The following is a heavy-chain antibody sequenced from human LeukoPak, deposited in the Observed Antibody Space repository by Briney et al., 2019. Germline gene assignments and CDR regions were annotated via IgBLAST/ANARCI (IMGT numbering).Heavy chain of an antibody. Sequence: ASVKVSCKVSGYTLTELSMHWVRQAPGKGLEWMGGFDPEDGETIYAQKFQGRVTMTEDTSTDTAYMELRSLRSEDTAVYYCATAGSEYSGYDFGYWGQGTLVTVSS. CDR3: ATAGSEYSGYDFGY. CDR2: FDPEDGET. CDR1: GYTLTELS. V-gene: IGHV1-24*01. J-gene: IGHJ4*02. D-gene: IGHD5-12*01.